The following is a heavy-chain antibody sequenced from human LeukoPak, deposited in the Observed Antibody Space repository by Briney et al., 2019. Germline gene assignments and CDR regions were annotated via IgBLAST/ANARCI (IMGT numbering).Heavy chain of an antibody. D-gene: IGHD6-19*01. V-gene: IGHV3-7*01. CDR1: EFTFSNYW. Sequence: GGSLRLSCAASEFTFSNYWMSWARQAPGKGLERVAHTNQDGSKNYYVDSMKGRFTISRDNAKNSLYLQMNSLRAEDTAVYYCATTVAGYPDDYFDYWGQGTLVTVSS. J-gene: IGHJ4*02. CDR3: ATTVAGYPDDYFDY. CDR2: TNQDGSKN.